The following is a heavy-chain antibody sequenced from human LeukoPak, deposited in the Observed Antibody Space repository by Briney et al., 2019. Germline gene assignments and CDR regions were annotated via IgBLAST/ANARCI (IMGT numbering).Heavy chain of an antibody. Sequence: GGSLRLSCAASGFTFSSYGMHWVRQAPGKGLEWVAFIRYDGSNKYYADSVKGRFTISRDNSKNTLYLQMNSLRAEDTAVYYCAKSSGDTIFGVVIRRYYFDYWGQGTLVTVSS. J-gene: IGHJ4*02. V-gene: IGHV3-30*02. CDR3: AKSSGDTIFGVVIRRYYFDY. D-gene: IGHD3-3*01. CDR1: GFTFSSYG. CDR2: IRYDGSNK.